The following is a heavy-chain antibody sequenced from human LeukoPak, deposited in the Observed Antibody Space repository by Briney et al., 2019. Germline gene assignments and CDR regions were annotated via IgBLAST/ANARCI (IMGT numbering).Heavy chain of an antibody. V-gene: IGHV5-51*01. CDR3: ARRLDYGRNIHGY. J-gene: IGHJ4*02. CDR1: GYSFTSYW. D-gene: IGHD4-23*01. CDR2: IYSDDSDT. Sequence: GASLKISGNGSGYSFTSYWIGWVRPMSGKGLDWMLIIYSDDSDTSYSQSFQGQITISADKSISTAYLQWSSLTASDTAMYYCARRLDYGRNIHGYWGQGTLVTVSS.